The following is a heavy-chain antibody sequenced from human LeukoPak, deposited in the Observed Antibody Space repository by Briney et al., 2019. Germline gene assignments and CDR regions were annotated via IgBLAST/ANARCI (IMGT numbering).Heavy chain of an antibody. CDR1: GYTFIDHG. CDR2: ISAYNGNT. CDR3: ARDSGSGWYNWFDP. V-gene: IGHV1-18*01. Sequence: GASVTVSCKASGYTFIDHGISWVRQAPGQGLEWMGWISAYNGNTNYAQKLQGRLTMTTDTSTRKAYMELRSLRSDDTAVYYCARDSGSGWYNWFDPWGQGTLVTVSS. J-gene: IGHJ5*02. D-gene: IGHD6-19*01.